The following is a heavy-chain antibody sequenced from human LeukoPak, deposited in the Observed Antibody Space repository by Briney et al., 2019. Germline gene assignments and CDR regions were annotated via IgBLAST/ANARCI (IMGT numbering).Heavy chain of an antibody. J-gene: IGHJ4*02. D-gene: IGHD1-14*01. CDR3: ARGKPNPIDY. V-gene: IGHV3-30*04. CDR2: ISYDGSNK. CDR1: GFTFSSYA. Sequence: PGGSLRLSCAASGFTFSSYAMHWVRQAPGKGLEWVAVISYDGSNKYYADSVKGRFTISRDNSKNTLYLQMNSLRAEDTAVYYCARGKPNPIDYWGQGTLVTVSS.